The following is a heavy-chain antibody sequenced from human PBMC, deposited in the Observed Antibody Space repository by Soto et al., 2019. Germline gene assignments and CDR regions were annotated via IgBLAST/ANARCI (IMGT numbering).Heavy chain of an antibody. J-gene: IGHJ3*02. CDR3: ATLGLTYYYDSSGPGAFDI. CDR1: GYSFTSYW. V-gene: IGHV5-51*01. Sequence: PGESLKISCKGSGYSFTSYWIGWVRQMPGKGLEWMGIIYPGDSDTRYSPSFQGQVTISADKSISTAYLQWSSLKASDTAMYYCATLGLTYYYDSSGPGAFDIWGQGTMVTVSS. D-gene: IGHD3-22*01. CDR2: IYPGDSDT.